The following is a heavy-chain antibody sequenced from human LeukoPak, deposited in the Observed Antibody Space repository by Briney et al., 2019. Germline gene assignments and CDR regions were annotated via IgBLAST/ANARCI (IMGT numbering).Heavy chain of an antibody. V-gene: IGHV3-7*01. Sequence: SGGSLRLSCAASGFTFSSYWMNWARRAPGKGLEWVASINHNGNVNYYVDSVKGRFTISRDNAKNSLYLQMNSLRAEDTAVYYCARDGGLWFGELGGNFDYWGQGTLVTVSS. CDR3: ARDGGLWFGELGGNFDY. CDR2: INHNGNVN. J-gene: IGHJ4*02. CDR1: GFTFSSYW. D-gene: IGHD3-10*01.